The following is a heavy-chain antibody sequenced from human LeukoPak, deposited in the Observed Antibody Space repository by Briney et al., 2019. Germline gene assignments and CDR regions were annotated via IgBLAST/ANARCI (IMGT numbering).Heavy chain of an antibody. CDR1: GGTFSSYA. V-gene: IGHV1-69*13. CDR2: IIPIFGTA. Sequence: GASVKVSCKGSGGTFSSYAISWERQAPGQGLEWMGGIIPIFGTANYAQKFQGRVTITADESTSTAYMELSSLRSEDTAVYYCARGGGSGYYRDAFDIWGQGTMVTVSS. CDR3: ARGGGSGYYRDAFDI. D-gene: IGHD3-22*01. J-gene: IGHJ3*02.